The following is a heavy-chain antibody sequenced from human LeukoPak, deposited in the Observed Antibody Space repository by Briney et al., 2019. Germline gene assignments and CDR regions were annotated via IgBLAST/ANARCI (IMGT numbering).Heavy chain of an antibody. J-gene: IGHJ4*02. CDR1: DASISSYY. CDR2: IHYSGST. D-gene: IGHD3-22*01. V-gene: IGHV4-59*01. CDR3: ARWGHFDTSGYFVVDY. Sequence: SETLSLTCTISDASISSYYWNWIRQSPGKGLEWIGHIHYSGSTHYNPSLQSRVSISIDTSKNHFSLKLRSVTAVDTAVYYCARWGHFDTSGYFVVDYWGQGTLVTVS.